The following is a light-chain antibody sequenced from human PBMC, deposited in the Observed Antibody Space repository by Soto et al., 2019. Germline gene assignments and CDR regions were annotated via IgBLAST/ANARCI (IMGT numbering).Light chain of an antibody. J-gene: IGLJ7*01. CDR1: SSNLGTNFE. CDR2: ANN. V-gene: IGLV1-40*01. Sequence: QSALTQPPSVSGAPGQRVTISCTGSSSNLGTNFEVHWYKQLPGEAPKLLIYANNKRPSGVPDRVSGSKSGTSASLAITGLQADDEAVYFCQSYDSTLTGDIFGGGTQLTVL. CDR3: QSYDSTLTGDI.